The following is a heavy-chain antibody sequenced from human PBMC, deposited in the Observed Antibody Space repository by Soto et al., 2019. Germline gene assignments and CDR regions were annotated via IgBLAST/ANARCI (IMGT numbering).Heavy chain of an antibody. CDR2: ISYDGSNK. CDR3: ARDPQGYCSGGSCHSVFYYYGMDV. Sequence: GSLRLSCAASGFTFSSYAMHWVRQAPGKGLEWVAVISYDGSNKYYADSVKGRFTISRDNSKNTLYLQMNSLRAEDTAVYYCARDPQGYCSGGSCHSVFYYYGMDVWGQGTTVTVSS. J-gene: IGHJ6*02. CDR1: GFTFSSYA. D-gene: IGHD2-15*01. V-gene: IGHV3-30-3*01.